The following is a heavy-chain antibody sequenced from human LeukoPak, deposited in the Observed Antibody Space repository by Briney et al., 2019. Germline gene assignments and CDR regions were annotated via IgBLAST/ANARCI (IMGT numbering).Heavy chain of an antibody. D-gene: IGHD4-17*01. CDR2: ISAYNGDT. CDR3: ARVPPSYGDYVRLVPPPHTYYFDY. CDR1: GYTFTTYG. J-gene: IGHJ4*02. V-gene: IGHV1-18*01. Sequence: ASVKVSCKASGYTFTTYGITWVRQAPGQGLEWMGWISAYNGDTNYAQKFQGRVTMTTDTSTSTAYMELRSLRSDDTAMYYCARVPPSYGDYVRLVPPPHTYYFDYWGQGTLVTVSS.